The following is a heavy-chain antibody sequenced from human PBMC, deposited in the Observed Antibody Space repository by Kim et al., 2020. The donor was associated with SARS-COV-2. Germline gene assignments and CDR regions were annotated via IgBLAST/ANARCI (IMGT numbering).Heavy chain of an antibody. CDR2: IA. D-gene: IGHD5-12*01. V-gene: IGHV1-69*04. Sequence: IANYAQKFQGRVTITADKSTSTAYMELSSLRSEDTAVYYCAREKEMANDYWGQGTLVTVSS. CDR3: AREKEMANDY. J-gene: IGHJ4*02.